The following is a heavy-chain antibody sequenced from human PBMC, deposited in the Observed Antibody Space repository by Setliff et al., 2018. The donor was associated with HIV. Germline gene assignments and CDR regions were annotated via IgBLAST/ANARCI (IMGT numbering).Heavy chain of an antibody. CDR1: GVSTTSSSYY. Sequence: SETLSLTCTVSGVSTTSSSYYWGWIRQPPGKGLEWIGSIYYSGSAYYNSSLKSRVTMSIDTSKNQFSLKLSSVTAADTAVYYCARVPRITTLRNAFDIWGQGTMVTVSS. V-gene: IGHV4-39*07. CDR3: ARVPRITTLRNAFDI. J-gene: IGHJ3*02. CDR2: IYYSGSA. D-gene: IGHD3-3*01.